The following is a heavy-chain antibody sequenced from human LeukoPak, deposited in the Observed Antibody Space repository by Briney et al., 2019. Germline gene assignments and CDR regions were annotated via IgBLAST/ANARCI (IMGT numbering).Heavy chain of an antibody. Sequence: GGSLRLSCAASGFTFSSYSMYWVRQAPGKGLEWVSSISWNSGSRVYADSVKGRFTISRDNAKNSLYLQMNSLRAEDTALYYCAKAGRHSSSWIDYWGQGTLVTVSS. D-gene: IGHD6-13*01. V-gene: IGHV3-9*01. CDR1: GFTFSSYS. J-gene: IGHJ4*02. CDR2: ISWNSGSR. CDR3: AKAGRHSSSWIDY.